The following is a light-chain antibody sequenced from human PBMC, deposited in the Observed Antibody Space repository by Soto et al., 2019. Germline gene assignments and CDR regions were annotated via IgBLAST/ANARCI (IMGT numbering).Light chain of an antibody. CDR2: AAS. Sequence: DIQMTQTPSSLSASVGDRVTITCRASQDVSHYLAWYQQQPGKVPKLLIYAASTLQSGVPSRFSGSGSGTDFTLTISSLQPEDVATYYCQKYNSAPRTFGQGTKVEIK. J-gene: IGKJ1*01. V-gene: IGKV1-27*01. CDR3: QKYNSAPRT. CDR1: QDVSHY.